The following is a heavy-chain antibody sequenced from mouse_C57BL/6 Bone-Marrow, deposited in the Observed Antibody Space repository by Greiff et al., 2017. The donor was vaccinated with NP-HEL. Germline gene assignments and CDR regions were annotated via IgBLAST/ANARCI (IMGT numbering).Heavy chain of an antibody. CDR2: IYPGNSDT. CDR3: TRGDGNYYYGMDY. Sequence: VQLQQSGTVLARPGASVKMSCKTSGYTFTSYWMHWVKQRPGQGLEWIGIIYPGNSDTSYNQKFKGKAKLTAATSTSTAYMELSSLTNEDSAVYYCTRGDGNYYYGMDYWGQGTSVTVSS. D-gene: IGHD2-1*01. V-gene: IGHV1-5*01. CDR1: GYTFTSYW. J-gene: IGHJ4*01.